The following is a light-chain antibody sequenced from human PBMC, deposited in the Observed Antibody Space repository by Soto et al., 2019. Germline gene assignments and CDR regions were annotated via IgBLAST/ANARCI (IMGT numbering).Light chain of an antibody. CDR3: HQYASSPLT. CDR2: GTS. V-gene: IGKV3-20*01. J-gene: IGKJ4*01. CDR1: QSVSSNY. Sequence: DIVLTQSPDTLSLSPGETATLSCRASQSVSSNYLVWYQHKPGQAPRRLIYGTSARATGTPARFSGSGSGTDFTLTITSLRPEDFAVYYCHQYASSPLTFGGGTKVEIK.